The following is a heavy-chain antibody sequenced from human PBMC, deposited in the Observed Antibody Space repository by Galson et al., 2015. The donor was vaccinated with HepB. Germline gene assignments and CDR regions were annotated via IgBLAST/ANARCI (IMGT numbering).Heavy chain of an antibody. Sequence: SLRLSCAASGFTFDDYAMHWVRQAPGKGLEWVSGISWNSGSIGYADSVKGRFTISRDNAKNSLYLQMNSLRAEDTALYYCAKGSILGADYDSSGYPDYWGQGTLVTVSS. CDR2: ISWNSGSI. J-gene: IGHJ4*02. V-gene: IGHV3-9*01. CDR3: AKGSILGADYDSSGYPDY. D-gene: IGHD3-22*01. CDR1: GFTFDDYA.